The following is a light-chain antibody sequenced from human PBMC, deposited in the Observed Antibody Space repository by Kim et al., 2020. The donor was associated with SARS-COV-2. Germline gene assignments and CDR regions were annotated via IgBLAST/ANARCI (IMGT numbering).Light chain of an antibody. Sequence: DIQMTQSPSSLSASVGDRVTITCQASQDISNYLNWYQQKPGKAPKLLIYDASNLETGVPSRFSGSGSGTDFTFTISSLQPEDIATYYYQQYDNLPYTVGQGTKLE. CDR1: QDISNY. V-gene: IGKV1-33*01. CDR2: DAS. J-gene: IGKJ2*01. CDR3: QQYDNLPYT.